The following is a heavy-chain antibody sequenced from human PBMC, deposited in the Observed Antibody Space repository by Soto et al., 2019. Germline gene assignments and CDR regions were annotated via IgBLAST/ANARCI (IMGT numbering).Heavy chain of an antibody. J-gene: IGHJ4*02. CDR3: AKDVGMARGVSYFDY. V-gene: IGHV3-23*01. Sequence: EVQLLESGGGLVQPGGSLRLSCAAAGFSLSSYAMSWVRQAPGKGLEWVSGISGSTYYADSVKGRFTISRDNSKNTLYLQMNSLRAEDTAVYYCAKDVGMARGVSYFDYWGQGTLVTVSS. CDR2: ISGST. D-gene: IGHD3-10*01. CDR1: GFSLSSYA.